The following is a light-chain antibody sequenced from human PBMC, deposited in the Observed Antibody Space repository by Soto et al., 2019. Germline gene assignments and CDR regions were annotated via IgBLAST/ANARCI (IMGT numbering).Light chain of an antibody. J-gene: IGKJ4*01. CDR3: QQSFSSPLT. CDR2: ATS. V-gene: IGKV1-39*01. Sequence: DIQMTQSPSSLSASVGDRVTITCRPSQNIGKFLNWYQQRPGKAPTALIHATSTLQSGVSTRFGGSGPDTLFTLTITSLQPEDCATYFCQQSFSSPLTVGGGTKVEV. CDR1: QNIGKF.